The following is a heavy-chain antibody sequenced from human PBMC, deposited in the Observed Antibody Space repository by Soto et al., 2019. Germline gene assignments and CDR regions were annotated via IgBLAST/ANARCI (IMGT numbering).Heavy chain of an antibody. V-gene: IGHV3-48*03. CDR1: GFTFSNYE. J-gene: IGHJ4*02. Sequence: XGSLRLSCAVAGFTFSNYEWNWVRQAPGKGLDWISYIDTSGDAMFYADSVKGRFAVSRDNTMNSLYLQMNSLRAEDTAAYYCARESIGCGGDCLDYWGQGTLVTVSS. CDR3: ARESIGCGGDCLDY. D-gene: IGHD2-21*01. CDR2: IDTSGDAM.